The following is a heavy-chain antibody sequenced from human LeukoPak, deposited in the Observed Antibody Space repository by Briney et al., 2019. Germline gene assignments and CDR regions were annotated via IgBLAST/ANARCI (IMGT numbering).Heavy chain of an antibody. V-gene: IGHV4-39*07. CDR1: GGSISSSSYY. CDR2: IYYSGST. D-gene: IGHD4-23*01. Sequence: SETLSLTCTVSGGSISSSSYYWGWIRQPPGKGLEWIGSIYYSGSTYYNPSLKSRVTISVDTSKNQFSLKLSSVTAADTAVYYCARADGNSAYYYYYMDVWGQGTTVTVSS. CDR3: ARADGNSAYYYYYMDV. J-gene: IGHJ6*03.